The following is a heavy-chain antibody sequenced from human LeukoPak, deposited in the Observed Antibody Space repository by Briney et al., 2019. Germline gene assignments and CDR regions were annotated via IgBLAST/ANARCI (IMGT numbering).Heavy chain of an antibody. CDR2: IKQDGSEK. CDR1: GFSLRSYW. J-gene: IGHJ4*02. Sequence: GGSLRLSCAASGFSLRSYWMTWVRQAPGKGLEWVANIKQDGSEKYYVDSVKGRFTISRDNAKNSLYLQMNSLRAEDTAVYYCASVVATEFDYWGQGTLVTVSS. CDR3: ASVVATEFDY. V-gene: IGHV3-7*02. D-gene: IGHD5-12*01.